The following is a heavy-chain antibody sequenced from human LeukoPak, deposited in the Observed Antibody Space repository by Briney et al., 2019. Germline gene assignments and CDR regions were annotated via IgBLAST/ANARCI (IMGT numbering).Heavy chain of an antibody. CDR3: ARVDQLWSPNFDY. V-gene: IGHV7-4-1*02. Sequence: RSSVKVSCKASGYTFISYTMNWVRQAPGQGLEWMGWINTNTGNPTYAQGFTGRFVFSLDTSVSTAYLQISSLKAEDTAVYYCARVDQLWSPNFDYWGQGTLVTVSS. J-gene: IGHJ4*02. CDR2: INTNTGNP. D-gene: IGHD5-18*01. CDR1: GYTFISYT.